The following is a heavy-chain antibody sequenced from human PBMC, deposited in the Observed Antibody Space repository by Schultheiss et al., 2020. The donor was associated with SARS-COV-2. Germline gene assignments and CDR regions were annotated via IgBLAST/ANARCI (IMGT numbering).Heavy chain of an antibody. CDR1: GYTFTSYY. V-gene: IGHV1-46*01. CDR2: INPSGGST. D-gene: IGHD6-19*01. CDR3: ARGLAGWFGYYYYGMDV. J-gene: IGHJ6*02. Sequence: ASVKVSCKASGYTFTSYYMHWVRQAPGQGLEWMGIINPSGGSTSYAQKFQGRVTMTRDTSTSTVYMELSSLRSEDTAVYYCARGLAGWFGYYYYGMDVWGQGTTVTVSS.